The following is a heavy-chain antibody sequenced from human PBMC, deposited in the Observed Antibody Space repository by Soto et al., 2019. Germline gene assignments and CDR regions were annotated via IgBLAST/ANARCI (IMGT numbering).Heavy chain of an antibody. V-gene: IGHV3-74*03. CDR2: IKSDGSAP. J-gene: IGHJ4*02. CDR1: GFKFNDYW. Sequence: EVQLVESGGGLVQPGGSLRLSCAASGFKFNDYWMHWVRQVPGKGLVWISRIKSDGSAPTYADSVMGRFTISRDNAKNTLFLQMNSLRADDTAVYYCVRDFWSGYYVGHDYWGQGTLVSVSS. CDR3: VRDFWSGYYVGHDY. D-gene: IGHD3-3*01.